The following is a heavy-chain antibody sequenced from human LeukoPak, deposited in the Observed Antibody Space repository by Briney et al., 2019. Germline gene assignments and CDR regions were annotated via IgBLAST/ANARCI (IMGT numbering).Heavy chain of an antibody. D-gene: IGHD3-16*01. CDR2: MKGDGSEI. J-gene: IGHJ3*01. CDR3: ARPAYTAAYDL. V-gene: IGHV3-7*01. CDR1: GFTFSTYW. Sequence: QSGGSLRLSCAASGFTFSTYWMTWVRQAPGKGLEWVANMKGDGSEIHYVDSVKGRFTISRDNAKNSLYLQMNYLRAEDTAVYYCARPAYTAAYDLWGQGTMATVSS.